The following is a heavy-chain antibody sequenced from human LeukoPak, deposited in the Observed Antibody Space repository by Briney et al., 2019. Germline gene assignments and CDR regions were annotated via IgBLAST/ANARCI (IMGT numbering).Heavy chain of an antibody. CDR3: ARDYGSRYYDSSGYEPLYYFDY. D-gene: IGHD3-22*01. CDR1: GYTFTSYY. CDR2: INPSGGST. Sequence: ASVKVSCKASGYTFTSYYKHWVRQAPGQGLEWMGIINPSGGSTSYAQKFQGRVTMTRDTSTSTVYMELSSLRSEDTAVYYCARDYGSRYYDSSGYEPLYYFDYWGQGTLVTVSS. J-gene: IGHJ4*02. V-gene: IGHV1-46*01.